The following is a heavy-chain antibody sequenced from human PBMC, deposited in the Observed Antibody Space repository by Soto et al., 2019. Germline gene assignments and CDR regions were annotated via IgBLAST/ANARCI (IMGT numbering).Heavy chain of an antibody. D-gene: IGHD6-19*01. Sequence: SQTLSLTCAISGDSVSSNSAAWNWIRQSPSRGLEWLGRTYYRSKWYNDYAVSVKSRITINPDTSKNQFSLQLNSVTPEDTAVYSFERDPAAVAGKFWFDPWGEEPLVTFSS. J-gene: IGHJ5*02. CDR3: ERDPAAVAGKFWFDP. V-gene: IGHV6-1*01. CDR1: GDSVSSNSAA. CDR2: TYYRSKWYN.